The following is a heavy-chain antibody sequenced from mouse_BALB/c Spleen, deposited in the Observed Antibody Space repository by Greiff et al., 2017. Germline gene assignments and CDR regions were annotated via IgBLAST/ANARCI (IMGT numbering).Heavy chain of an antibody. Sequence: VKLMESGAELVRPGTSVKISCKASGYTFTNYWLGWVKQRPGHGLEWIGDIYPGGGYTNYNEKFKGKATLTADTSSSTAYMQLSSLTSEDSAVYFCARRDYDGVYFDYWGQGTTLTVSS. CDR2: IYPGGGYT. CDR3: ARRDYDGVYFDY. D-gene: IGHD2-4*01. V-gene: IGHV1-63*02. J-gene: IGHJ2*01. CDR1: GYTFTNYW.